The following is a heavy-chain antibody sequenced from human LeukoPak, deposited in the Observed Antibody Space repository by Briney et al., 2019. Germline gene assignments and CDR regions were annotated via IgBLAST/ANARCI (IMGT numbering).Heavy chain of an antibody. CDR3: AKGQGTMGWLFFQH. V-gene: IGHV3-48*03. CDR2: ISSDGSTI. Sequence: PGGSLRLSCAASGFTFSSYEMNWVRQAPGKGLEWVSYISSDGSTIYYADSVKGRFTISRDSAKSSLYLQMNSLRADDTAVYYCAKGQGTMGWLFFQHWGQGTLVTVSS. D-gene: IGHD3-22*01. J-gene: IGHJ1*01. CDR1: GFTFSSYE.